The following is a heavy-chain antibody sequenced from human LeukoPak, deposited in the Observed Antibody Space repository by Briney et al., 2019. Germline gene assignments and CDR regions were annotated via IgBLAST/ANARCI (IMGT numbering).Heavy chain of an antibody. Sequence: SETLSLTCTVSGGSISSSSYYWGWIRQPPGKGVEWIGSIYYSGSTYYNPSLKSRVTISVDTSKNQFSLKLSSVTAADTAVYYCAVLTVTRRDYWGQGTLVTVSS. CDR3: AVLTVTRRDY. CDR2: IYYSGST. J-gene: IGHJ4*02. D-gene: IGHD4-17*01. CDR1: GGSISSSSYY. V-gene: IGHV4-39*01.